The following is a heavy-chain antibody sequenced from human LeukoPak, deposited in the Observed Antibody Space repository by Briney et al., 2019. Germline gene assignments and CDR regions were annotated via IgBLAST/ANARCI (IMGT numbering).Heavy chain of an antibody. CDR2: IYSDGST. J-gene: IGHJ4*02. CDR3: ARDRGLWFGESPL. CDR1: GFIVNTYY. Sequence: PGGSLRLSCAVSGFIVNTYYMSWVRQAPGKGLEWVSIIYSDGSTYYADSVKGRFTISRDNSKNTLYLQMNSLRAEDTAVYYCARDRGLWFGESPLWGQGTLVTVSS. V-gene: IGHV3-66*02. D-gene: IGHD3-10*01.